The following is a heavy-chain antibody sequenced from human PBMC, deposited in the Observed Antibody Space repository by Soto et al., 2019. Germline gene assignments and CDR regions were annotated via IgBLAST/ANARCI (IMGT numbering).Heavy chain of an antibody. CDR1: GYTFTGYY. CDR2: INPNSGGT. D-gene: IGHD3-10*01. CDR3: ARVWSDMRIYYYYGMDV. V-gene: IGHV1-2*02. J-gene: IGHJ6*02. Sequence: ASVKVCCKASGYTFTGYYMHWVRQAPGQGLEWMGWINPNSGGTNYAQKFQGRVTMTRDTSISTAYMELSRLRSDDTAVYYCARVWSDMRIYYYYGMDVWGQGTTVTVSS.